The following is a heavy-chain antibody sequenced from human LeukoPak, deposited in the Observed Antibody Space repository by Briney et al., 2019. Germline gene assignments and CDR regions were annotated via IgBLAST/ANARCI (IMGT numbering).Heavy chain of an antibody. Sequence: GASVKVSCKASGYTSTSYDINWVRQATGQGLEWMGWMNPNRGNTGYAQKFQGRVTITRNTSISTAYMELSSLRSEDTAVYYCARVSVAGLYYCYYMDVWGKGTTVTVSS. J-gene: IGHJ6*03. D-gene: IGHD6-19*01. CDR2: MNPNRGNT. V-gene: IGHV1-8*03. CDR1: GYTSTSYD. CDR3: ARVSVAGLYYCYYMDV.